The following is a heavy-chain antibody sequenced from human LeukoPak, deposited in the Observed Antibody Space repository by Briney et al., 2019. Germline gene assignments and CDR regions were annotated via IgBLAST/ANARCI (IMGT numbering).Heavy chain of an antibody. D-gene: IGHD3-10*01. CDR1: GFTLSNFA. CDR3: ARSGRGNSAGFDC. CDR2: IGTAGDT. J-gene: IGHJ4*02. V-gene: IGHV3-13*01. Sequence: PGGSLRLSCAASGFTLSNFAMHWVRQATGKGLEWVSDIGTAGDTFYPGSVKGRFTISRENAKNSLYLQMNNLRAEDTAVYYCARSGRGNSAGFDCWGQGTLVTVSS.